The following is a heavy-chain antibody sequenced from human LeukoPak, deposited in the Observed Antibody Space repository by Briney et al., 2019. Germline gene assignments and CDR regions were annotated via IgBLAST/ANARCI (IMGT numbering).Heavy chain of an antibody. V-gene: IGHV3-23*01. CDR2: ISGSGGST. J-gene: IGHJ4*02. D-gene: IGHD6-13*01. CDR3: AKAGTRIAAAGVDY. CDR1: GLTFSSYA. Sequence: AGGSLRLSCAASGLTFSSYAMSWVRQAPGKGLEWVSAISGSGGSTYYADSVKGRFTISRDNSKNTLYLQMNSLRAEDTAVYYCAKAGTRIAAAGVDYWGQGTLVTVSS.